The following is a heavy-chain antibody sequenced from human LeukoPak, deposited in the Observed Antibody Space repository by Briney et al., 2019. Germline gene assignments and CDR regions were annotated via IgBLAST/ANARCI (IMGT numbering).Heavy chain of an antibody. D-gene: IGHD2-21*01. CDR1: GFSFSDNY. Sequence: GGSLRLSCAVSGFSFSDNYMSWIRQAPGKGLEWISYISGVGRTIYYADAVKGRFTISRDNAKNSLYLQINSLRVEDTAVYYCARDPYCGRHNCYRFDDWGQGTLVTVSS. J-gene: IGHJ5*02. CDR3: ARDPYCGRHNCYRFDD. V-gene: IGHV3-11*04. CDR2: ISGVGRTI.